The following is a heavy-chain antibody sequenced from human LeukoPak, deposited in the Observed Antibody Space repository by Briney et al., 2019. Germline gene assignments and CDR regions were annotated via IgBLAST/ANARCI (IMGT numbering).Heavy chain of an antibody. D-gene: IGHD6-13*01. CDR2: IYDSGST. V-gene: IGHV4-39*01. CDR1: GASISSSDYF. CDR3: ARRRAEGGSNGHYNWFDP. J-gene: IGHJ5*02. Sequence: PSETLSLTCSVSGASISSSDYFWGWIRQSPGKGLEWIGNIYDSGSTYYNPSLRSRVTLSADTSKNQFSLKLSSVTAADTAVYYCARRRAEGGSNGHYNWFDPWGQGILVTVSS.